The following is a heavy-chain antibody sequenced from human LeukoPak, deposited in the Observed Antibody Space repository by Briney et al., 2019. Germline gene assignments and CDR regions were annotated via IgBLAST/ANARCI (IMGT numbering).Heavy chain of an antibody. Sequence: PGGSLRLSCAASGFPFDDYTMHWVRQAPGKGLEWVSVISWDGGSTYYADSVKGRFTISRDNSKNSLNLQMNSLRIEDTALYYCAKDITPEFYYDTSGPLDNWGQGTLVTVSA. J-gene: IGHJ4*02. V-gene: IGHV3-43*01. D-gene: IGHD3-22*01. CDR2: ISWDGGST. CDR3: AKDITPEFYYDTSGPLDN. CDR1: GFPFDDYT.